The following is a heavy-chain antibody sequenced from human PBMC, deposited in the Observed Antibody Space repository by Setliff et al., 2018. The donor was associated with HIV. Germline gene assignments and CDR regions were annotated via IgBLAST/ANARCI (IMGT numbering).Heavy chain of an antibody. Sequence: ASVKVSCKVSGDTLSEISMHWVRQAHGKGLEWMGGFDPEDGNTVYAQKFQGRITMTEDTSSNTAYLKLSSLRSDDTAVYYCAHVTVQGIAAVGAFNIWGQGTVVTVSS. CDR2: FDPEDGNT. D-gene: IGHD6-13*01. J-gene: IGHJ3*02. CDR3: AHVTVQGIAAVGAFNI. V-gene: IGHV1-24*01. CDR1: GDTLSEIS.